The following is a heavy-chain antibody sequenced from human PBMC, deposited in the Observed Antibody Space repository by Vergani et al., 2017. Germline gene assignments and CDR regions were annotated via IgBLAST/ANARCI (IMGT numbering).Heavy chain of an antibody. V-gene: IGHV1-18*04. D-gene: IGHD2-15*01. CDR3: ASAQYCSGGSCYSGRWFDP. CDR2: ISAYNGNT. J-gene: IGHJ5*02. CDR1: GYTFTSYG. Sequence: QVQLVQSGAEVKKPGASVKVSCKASGYTFTSYGISWVRQAPGQGLEWMGWISAYNGNTNYAQKLQGRVTMTTDTSTSTAYVELRSLRSDDTAVYYCASAQYCSGGSCYSGRWFDPWGQGTLVTVSS.